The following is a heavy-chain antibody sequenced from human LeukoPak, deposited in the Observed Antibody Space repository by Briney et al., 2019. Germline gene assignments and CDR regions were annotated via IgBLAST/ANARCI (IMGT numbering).Heavy chain of an antibody. CDR1: GFTFTTYA. V-gene: IGHV3-74*01. Sequence: GGSLRLSCAVSGFTFTTYAMSWVRQAPGKGLEWVSRINGDGSTTTYADSVKGRFTISTDSAKSTLYLQMNSLRADDTAMYYCAKGAPYYYAMDVWGQGTTVTVSS. CDR2: INGDGSTT. J-gene: IGHJ6*02. CDR3: AKGAPYYYAMDV.